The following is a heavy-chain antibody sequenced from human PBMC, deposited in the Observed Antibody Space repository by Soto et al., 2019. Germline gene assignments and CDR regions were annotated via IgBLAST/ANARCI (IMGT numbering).Heavy chain of an antibody. V-gene: IGHV3-9*01. J-gene: IGHJ5*02. Sequence: GGCLRLSCAASGFTFDDYSVHWVRQAPGKGLEWVSGISWNSGSIGYADSVKGRFTISRDNAKNSLYLQMNTLRAEDTALYYCAKDISSSWYESWFDPWGQGTLVTVSS. CDR1: GFTFDDYS. D-gene: IGHD6-13*01. CDR2: ISWNSGSI. CDR3: AKDISSSWYESWFDP.